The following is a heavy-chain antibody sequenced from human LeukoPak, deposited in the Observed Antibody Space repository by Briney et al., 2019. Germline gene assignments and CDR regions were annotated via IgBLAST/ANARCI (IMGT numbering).Heavy chain of an antibody. CDR2: IYPGDSGP. Sequence: GESLKISCKVSGYSFTSYCIGWVRQMPGKGLEWMGIIYPGDSGPTYRPSFQGQVTISVDKSINTAYLQWSSLQASDTAMYYCGMSGDRVPLQDDVFDVWGQGTMVTVST. CDR3: GMSGDRVPLQDDVFDV. J-gene: IGHJ3*01. V-gene: IGHV5-51*01. D-gene: IGHD1-26*01. CDR1: GYSFTSYC.